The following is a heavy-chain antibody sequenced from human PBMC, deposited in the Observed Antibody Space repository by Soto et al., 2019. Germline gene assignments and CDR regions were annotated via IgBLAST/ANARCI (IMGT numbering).Heavy chain of an antibody. CDR2: IKQDGSEQ. CDR1: GFTFSGYW. V-gene: IGHV3-7*05. CDR3: AREAV. Sequence: EVQLVESGGGLGQPGGSLRLSCAASGFTFSGYWMSWVRQAPGKGLEWVANIKQDGSEQFYVDSVKGRFTISRDNAKNSLYLQKNSLRAEDTAVYYCAREAVWGQGTTVTVSS. J-gene: IGHJ6*02.